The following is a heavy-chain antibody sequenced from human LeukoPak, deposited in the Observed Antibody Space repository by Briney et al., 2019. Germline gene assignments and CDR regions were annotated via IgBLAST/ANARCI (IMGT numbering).Heavy chain of an antibody. V-gene: IGHV1-18*01. D-gene: IGHD3-22*01. CDR1: GYTFTSYG. CDR2: ISAYNGNT. Sequence: ASVKVSCKASGYTFTSYGISWVRQAPGQGLEWVGWISAYNGNTNYAQKLQGRVTMTTDTSTSTAYMELRSLRSDDTAVYYCARVYYYDSSGYHGGGYFDYWGQGTLVTVSS. J-gene: IGHJ4*02. CDR3: ARVYYYDSSGYHGGGYFDY.